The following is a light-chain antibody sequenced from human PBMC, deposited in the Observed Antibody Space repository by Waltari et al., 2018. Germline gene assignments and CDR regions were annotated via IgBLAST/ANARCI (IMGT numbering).Light chain of an antibody. CDR2: EVS. J-gene: IGLJ3*02. CDR1: SRDVGSYNR. Sequence: QSALTQPPSVSGSPGQSVTISCTGTSRDVGSYNRVPWYQQPPGTAPKLRIYEVSNRPSGVPDRFSGSKSGNTASLTISGLQAEDEADYYCSSYTSSSTWVFGGGTKLTVL. CDR3: SSYTSSSTWV. V-gene: IGLV2-18*02.